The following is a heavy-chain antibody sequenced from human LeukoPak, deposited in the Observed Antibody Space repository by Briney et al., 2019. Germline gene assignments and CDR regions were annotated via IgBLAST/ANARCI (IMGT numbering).Heavy chain of an antibody. CDR1: GFTFSTYS. J-gene: IGHJ4*02. V-gene: IGHV3-30*18. D-gene: IGHD5-12*01. CDR2: ISYDGSNK. Sequence: GGSLRLSCTASGFTFSTYSMNWVRQAPGKGLEWVAVISYDGSNKYYADSVKGRFTISRDNSKNTLYLQMNSLRAEDTAVYYCAKDGDGYSGYDPIDYWGQGTLVTVSS. CDR3: AKDGDGYSGYDPIDY.